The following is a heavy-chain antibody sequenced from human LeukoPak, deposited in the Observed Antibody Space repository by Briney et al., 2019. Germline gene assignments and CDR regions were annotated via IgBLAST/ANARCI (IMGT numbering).Heavy chain of an antibody. D-gene: IGHD4-17*01. CDR2: IYTSGTT. CDR1: GGSISSYY. CDR3: AILSTVTTPFDY. V-gene: IGHV4-4*07. Sequence: SETLSLTRTVSGGSISSYYWSWIRQPAGKGLVWIVRIYTSGTTHYNPSLKSRVTMSVDTSKNQFSLKLSSVTAADTAVYYCAILSTVTTPFDYWGQGTLVTVSS. J-gene: IGHJ4*02.